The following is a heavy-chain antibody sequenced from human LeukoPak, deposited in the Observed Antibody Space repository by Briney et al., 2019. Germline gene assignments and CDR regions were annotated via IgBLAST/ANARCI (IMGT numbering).Heavy chain of an antibody. J-gene: IGHJ4*02. CDR3: AKAVTYYYDSSGYFDY. CDR1: GFTFSSYA. CDR2: ISGSGGST. D-gene: IGHD3-22*01. Sequence: GGSLRLSCAASGFTFSSYAMSWVRQAPGKGLEWVSGISGSGGSTYYADSVKVRFTISRDNSKNTLYLQMNSLRAEDTAVYYCAKAVTYYYDSSGYFDYWGQGTLVTVSS. V-gene: IGHV3-23*01.